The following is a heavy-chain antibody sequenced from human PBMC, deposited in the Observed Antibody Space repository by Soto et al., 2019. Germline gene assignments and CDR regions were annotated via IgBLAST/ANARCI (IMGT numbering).Heavy chain of an antibody. CDR1: SASVNSGTFY. V-gene: IGHV4-61*01. J-gene: IGHJ5*02. Sequence: SETLSLTCTVSSASVNSGTFYWSWIRQPPGKGLEWIGYIHYTGGTNYNPSLKSRVAISVDTSKNQFSLKLSSVTAADTAVYYCAREGGDDILTGYDDIPNYWFDPWGQGTLVTVSS. CDR2: IHYTGGT. D-gene: IGHD3-9*01. CDR3: AREGGDDILTGYDDIPNYWFDP.